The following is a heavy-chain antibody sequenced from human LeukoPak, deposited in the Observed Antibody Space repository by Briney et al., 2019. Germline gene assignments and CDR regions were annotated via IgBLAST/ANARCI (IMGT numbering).Heavy chain of an antibody. D-gene: IGHD3-22*01. CDR2: SYDSGST. CDR3: ARHGRHYFDISGYYPIDF. J-gene: IGHJ4*02. Sequence: PSETLSLTCTVSGGSISSSSYYWGGIRQRPGKGREWIVSSYDSGSTYYNPSLKSRVTISADTSKNQFSLKLSSVTAADTAVYYCARHGRHYFDISGYYPIDFWGQGTLVTVSS. V-gene: IGHV4-39*01. CDR1: GGSISSSSYY.